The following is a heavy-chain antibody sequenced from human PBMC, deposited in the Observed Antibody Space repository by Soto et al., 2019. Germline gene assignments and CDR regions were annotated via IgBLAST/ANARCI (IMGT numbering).Heavy chain of an antibody. V-gene: IGHV3-23*01. CDR3: AKESTVTPHYFDY. CDR2: ISGSGGST. CDR1: GFTFSIYA. J-gene: IGHJ4*02. Sequence: GGSLRLSCAASGFTFSIYAMSWVRHAPGKGLEWVSAISGSGGSTYYADSVKSRFTISRDNSKNTLYLQMNSLRAEDTAVYYCAKESTVTPHYFDYWGQGTLVTVSS. D-gene: IGHD4-17*01.